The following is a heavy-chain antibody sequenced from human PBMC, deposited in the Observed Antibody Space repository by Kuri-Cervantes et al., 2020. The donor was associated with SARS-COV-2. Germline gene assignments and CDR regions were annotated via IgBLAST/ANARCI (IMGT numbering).Heavy chain of an antibody. V-gene: IGHV3-21*01. J-gene: IGHJ3*02. CDR3: ARDSPNAFDI. CDR2: ISSSSSYI. Sequence: GGSLRLSCADSGLTFSSYSMNWVRQAPGKGLEWVSSISSSSSYIYYADSVKGRFTISRDNAKNSLYLQMNSLRAEDTAVYYCARDSPNAFDIWGQGTMVTVSS. CDR1: GLTFSSYS.